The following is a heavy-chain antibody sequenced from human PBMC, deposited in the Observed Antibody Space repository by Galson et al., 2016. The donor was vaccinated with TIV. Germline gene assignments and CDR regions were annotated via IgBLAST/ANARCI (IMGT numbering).Heavy chain of an antibody. CDR3: SRGNWNYGMGGAMDV. CDR2: TYYTSKWNI. D-gene: IGHD1-7*01. V-gene: IGHV6-1*01. J-gene: IGHJ6*02. CDR1: ADSVSGNTAA. Sequence: CAISADSVSGNTAAWNWVRQSPSRGLEWLGRTYYTSKWNIDYAVSVKGRIIIRPDTSMNQVSLQLSSVIPDDTAVYYCSRGNWNYGMGGAMDVWGRGTTVTVSS.